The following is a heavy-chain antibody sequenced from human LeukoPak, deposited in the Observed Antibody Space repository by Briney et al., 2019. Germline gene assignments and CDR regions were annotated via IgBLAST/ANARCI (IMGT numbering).Heavy chain of an antibody. CDR3: ARGIVVVPTAA. V-gene: IGHV1-2*02. J-gene: IGHJ5*02. CDR1: GYTFTSYA. D-gene: IGHD2-2*01. Sequence: ASVKVSCKASGYTFTSYAMNWVRQAPGQGLEWMGWINPDNGGTDYAQKFKGRVTMTRDTSINIVYMELRGLRSDDTAVYFCARGIVVVPTAAWGQGTLVTVSS. CDR2: INPDNGGT.